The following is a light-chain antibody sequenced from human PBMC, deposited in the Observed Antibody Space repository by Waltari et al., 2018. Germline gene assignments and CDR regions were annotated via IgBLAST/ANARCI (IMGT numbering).Light chain of an antibody. V-gene: IGKV1-5*01. CDR1: QGISSW. CDR2: DAS. J-gene: IGKJ1*01. CDR3: QQYNTYSET. Sequence: DIQMTQSPSPLSASVGYRVTIPCRASQGISSWLAWYQQKPGKAPKLLIYDASSLESGVPSRFSGSGSGTEFTLTISSLQPDDFATYYCQQYNTYSETFGQGTKVEIK.